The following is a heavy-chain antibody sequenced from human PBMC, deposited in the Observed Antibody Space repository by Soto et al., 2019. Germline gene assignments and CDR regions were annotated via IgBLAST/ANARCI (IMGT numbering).Heavy chain of an antibody. CDR3: ARDTVITPRIDT. CDR2: IYYSGTT. D-gene: IGHD4-17*01. J-gene: IGHJ5*02. V-gene: IGHV4-30-4*01. CDR1: GGSISNSDYS. Sequence: SETLSLTFSVSGGSISNSDYSWSWIRQPSGKGLEWIGYIYYSGTTYYSPSLQSRVTLSVDTSKSNFSLKLASATAADTAVYYCARDTVITPRIDTWGQGTQVTVSS.